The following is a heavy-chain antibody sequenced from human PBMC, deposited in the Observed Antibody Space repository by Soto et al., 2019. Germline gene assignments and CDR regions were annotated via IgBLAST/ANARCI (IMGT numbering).Heavy chain of an antibody. Sequence: SETLSLTCTVSGGSISSSSYYWSWIRQHPGKGLEWIGYIYYSGSTYYNPSLKSRVTISVDTSKNQFSLKLSSATAADTAVYYCAVGVAGTVSGWFDPWGQGTLVTVSS. CDR1: GGSISSSSYY. D-gene: IGHD6-19*01. V-gene: IGHV4-31*03. J-gene: IGHJ5*02. CDR3: AVGVAGTVSGWFDP. CDR2: IYYSGST.